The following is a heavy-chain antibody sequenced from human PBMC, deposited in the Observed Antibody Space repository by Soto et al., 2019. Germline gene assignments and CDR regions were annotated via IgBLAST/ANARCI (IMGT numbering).Heavy chain of an antibody. V-gene: IGHV1-69*04. J-gene: IGHJ5*02. CDR2: IIPILGIA. CDR1: GATFSSYT. D-gene: IGHD6-13*01. Sequence: SVKVSCKASGATFSSYTISWVRQAPGQGLEWMGRIIPILGIANYAQKFQGRVTITADKSTSTAYMELSSLRSEDTAVYYCARDRRIAAAGTCWFDPWGQGTLVTVSS. CDR3: ARDRRIAAAGTCWFDP.